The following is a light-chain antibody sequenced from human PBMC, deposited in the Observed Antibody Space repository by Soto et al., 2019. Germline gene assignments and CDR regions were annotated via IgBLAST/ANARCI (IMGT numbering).Light chain of an antibody. V-gene: IGLV2-11*01. CDR1: SSDVGRYEC. Sequence: QSVLTQPRSVPGSPGQSVTISCTGSSSDVGRYECVSWYQQHPGKVPKLIIYDVSERPAGVPDRFSGSKSGNTASLTISGLQAEDEADYSCCSFAGSYTYVFGGGTKVTVL. CDR2: DVS. J-gene: IGLJ1*01. CDR3: CSFAGSYTYV.